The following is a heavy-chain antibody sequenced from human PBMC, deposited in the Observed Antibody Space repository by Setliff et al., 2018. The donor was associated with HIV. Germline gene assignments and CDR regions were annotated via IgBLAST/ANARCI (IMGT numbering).Heavy chain of an antibody. Sequence: EGSLRLSCAASGSGFTFSSYSMNWVRQAPGKGLEWVSYISSTSSTIYYANSVKGRLTISRDDAKNSLYLQMNSLRAEDTAVYYCARDLYFYYYMDVWGKGTTVTVSS. D-gene: IGHD3-9*01. CDR1: GSGFTFSSYS. J-gene: IGHJ6*03. CDR2: ISSTSSTI. CDR3: ARDLYFYYYMDV. V-gene: IGHV3-48*01.